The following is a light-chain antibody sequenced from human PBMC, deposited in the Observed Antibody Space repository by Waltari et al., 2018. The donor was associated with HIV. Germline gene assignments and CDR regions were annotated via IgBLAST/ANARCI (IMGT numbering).Light chain of an antibody. CDR1: NHEVGGYNY. CDR3: FSYRSSSTRV. Sequence: QSALTQPAPVSGSPGQSITLSCTATNHEVGGYNYVSWYQQHPGKAPKLIIYEVSNRPSGISDRFSGAKSGNTASLTISGLQAEDEADYYCFSYRSSSTRVFGGGTKLTVL. V-gene: IGLV2-14*01. J-gene: IGLJ3*02. CDR2: EVS.